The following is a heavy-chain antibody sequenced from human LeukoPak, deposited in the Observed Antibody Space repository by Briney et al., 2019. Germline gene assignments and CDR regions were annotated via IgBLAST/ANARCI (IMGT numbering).Heavy chain of an antibody. J-gene: IGHJ4*02. V-gene: IGHV3-15*01. D-gene: IGHD6-13*01. Sequence: PGGSLRLSCAASGFTFINAWMSWVRQAPGKGLERVGLIKSKAGGGTTVYAAPVKGRFTISRDDSKSMVYLQMDSLGTEDTAIYYCTADDAAVGRGEFDYWGQGTLVTVSS. CDR1: GFTFINAW. CDR2: IKSKAGGGTT. CDR3: TADDAAVGRGEFDY.